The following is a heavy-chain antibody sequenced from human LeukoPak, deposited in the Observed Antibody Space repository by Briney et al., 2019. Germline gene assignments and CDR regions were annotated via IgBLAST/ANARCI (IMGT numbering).Heavy chain of an antibody. CDR1: GYTFTDYY. V-gene: IGHV1-2*06. CDR2: INAKSGDT. CDR3: ARDELYNGYYSVKYHYNGMDV. J-gene: IGHJ6*02. Sequence: ASVKVSCRASGYTFTDYYVHWVRQAPGQGLEWMGRINAKSGDTNAAQRFQGRVTMTRVTSITTAYLELSRLRSDDTAVYYCARDELYNGYYSVKYHYNGMDVWGQGTTVTVSS. D-gene: IGHD3-3*01.